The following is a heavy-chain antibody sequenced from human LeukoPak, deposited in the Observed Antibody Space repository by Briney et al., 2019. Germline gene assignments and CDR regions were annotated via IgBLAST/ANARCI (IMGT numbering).Heavy chain of an antibody. CDR1: GYTLTELS. CDR2: FDPEDGET. V-gene: IGHV1-24*01. Sequence: ASVKVSCKVSGYTLTELSMHWARQAPGKGLEWMGGFDPEDGETIYAQKFQGRVTMTEDTSTDTAYMELSSLRSEDTAVYYCATGLGTTRRTGGYYFDYWGQGTLVTVSS. CDR3: ATGLGTTRRTGGYYFDY. J-gene: IGHJ4*02. D-gene: IGHD1-1*01.